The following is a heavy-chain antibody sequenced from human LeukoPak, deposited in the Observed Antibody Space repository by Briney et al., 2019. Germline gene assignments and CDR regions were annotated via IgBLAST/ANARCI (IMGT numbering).Heavy chain of an antibody. J-gene: IGHJ4*02. V-gene: IGHV4-30-4*01. CDR3: ARDWVAGRLDY. D-gene: IGHD6-19*01. Sequence: PSQTLSLTCTVSGGSISSGDYYWGWIRQPPGKGLEWIGYIYYSGSTYYNPSLKSRVTISVDTSKNQFSLKLSSVTAADTAVYYCARDWVAGRLDYWGQGTLVTVSS. CDR2: IYYSGST. CDR1: GGSISSGDYY.